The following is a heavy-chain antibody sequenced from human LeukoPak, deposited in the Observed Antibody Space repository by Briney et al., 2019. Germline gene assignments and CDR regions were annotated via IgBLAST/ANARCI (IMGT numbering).Heavy chain of an antibody. CDR2: ISYDGSNK. J-gene: IGHJ4*02. CDR1: GFTFSSYA. CDR3: ASAMDWLSQPFDY. D-gene: IGHD3/OR15-3a*01. V-gene: IGHV3-30-3*01. Sequence: GGSLRLSCAASGFTFSSYAMHWVRQAPGKGLEWVAVISYDGSNKYYADSVKGRFTISRDNSKNTLYLQMNSLRAEDTAVYYCASAMDWLSQPFDYWGQGTLVTVSS.